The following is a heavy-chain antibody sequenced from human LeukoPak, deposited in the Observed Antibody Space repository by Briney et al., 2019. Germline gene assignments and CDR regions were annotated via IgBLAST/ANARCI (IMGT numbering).Heavy chain of an antibody. CDR3: AAVGTTVTTGLYYGMDV. Sequence: SVKVSCKASGFTFTSSAMQWVRQARGQRLEWIGWIVVGSGNTNYAQKFQERVTITRDMSTSTAYMELSSLRSEDTAVYYCAAVGTTVTTGLYYGMDVWGQGTTVTVSS. CDR1: GFTFTSSA. D-gene: IGHD4-17*01. J-gene: IGHJ6*02. CDR2: IVVGSGNT. V-gene: IGHV1-58*02.